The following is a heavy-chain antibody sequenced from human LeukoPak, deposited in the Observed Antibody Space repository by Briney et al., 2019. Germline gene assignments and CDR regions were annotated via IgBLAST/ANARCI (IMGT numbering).Heavy chain of an antibody. CDR3: ARGSKYSSGWYYFDY. Sequence: SETLSLTCAVYGGSFSGYYWSWIRQPPGKGLEWIGEINHSGGTNYNPSLKSRVTISVDTSKNQFSLKLSSVTAADTAVYYCARGSKYSSGWYYFDYWGQGTLVTVSS. CDR2: INHSGGT. CDR1: GGSFSGYY. J-gene: IGHJ4*02. D-gene: IGHD6-19*01. V-gene: IGHV4-34*01.